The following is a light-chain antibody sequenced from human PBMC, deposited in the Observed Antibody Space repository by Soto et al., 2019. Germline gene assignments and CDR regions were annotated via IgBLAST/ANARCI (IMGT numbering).Light chain of an antibody. J-gene: IGKJ3*01. CDR1: QDIHTW. CDR2: GAS. V-gene: IGKV1D-12*01. CDR3: QQANTVPFT. Sequence: DFQMTQSPSSVSASVGDRVTITCRASQDIHTWLAWFQQKPGKAPKLLIHGASYLHTGVPSRFSGSGSGTDFTLTISSLQPEDFATYYCQQANTVPFTFGPGTKV.